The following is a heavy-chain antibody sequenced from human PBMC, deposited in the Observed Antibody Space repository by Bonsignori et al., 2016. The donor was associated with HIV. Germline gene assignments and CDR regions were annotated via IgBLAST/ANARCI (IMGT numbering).Heavy chain of an antibody. Sequence: QVHLVQSGAEVKKPGASVNVSCKASGFTLSLLMVFIGXARPPGXSLEWMGWINGANGATKYSEKFQGRVTITRDTSATTAHMELSSLRSEDTAVFYCARDLLSIGSYSDLWGQGTLGHRLL. D-gene: IGHD1-26*01. V-gene: IGHV1-3*01. J-gene: IGHJ4*02. CDR3: ARDLLSIGSYSDL. CDR2: INGANGAT. CDR1: GFTLSLLMV.